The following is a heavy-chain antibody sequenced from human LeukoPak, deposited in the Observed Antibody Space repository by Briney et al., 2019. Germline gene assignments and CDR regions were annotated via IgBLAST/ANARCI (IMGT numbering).Heavy chain of an antibody. CDR1: VFSLSTIGFG. J-gene: IGHJ5*01. Sequence: SVPRLVNPTQTLTLTCTFAVFSLSTIGFGVAWIRQPPGKALEVLALFYWDDDKRYSPSLKSSITITKDTSKNQVVLTMTTMDPVDTATYYCAHYDYGDSPTADSFDSWSTGTLVTVSS. V-gene: IGHV2-5*02. CDR3: AHYDYGDSPTADSFDS. CDR2: FYWDDDK. D-gene: IGHD4-17*01.